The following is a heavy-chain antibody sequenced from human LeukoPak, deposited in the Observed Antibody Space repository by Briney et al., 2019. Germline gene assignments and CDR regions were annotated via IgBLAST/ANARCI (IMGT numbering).Heavy chain of an antibody. J-gene: IGHJ4*02. CDR3: AGLVGRYSSGLYYYYFDY. D-gene: IGHD3-22*01. V-gene: IGHV4-4*02. CDR2: MYLSGTT. Sequence: SGTLSLTCTVSGDSINSLDLWSWVRQPPGKGLEWIGEMYLSGTTHSNPSVKSRVTISIDKSKNQFFLNLSSVTAADTAVYYCAGLVGRYSSGLYYYYFDYWGQGTLVTISS. CDR1: GDSINSLDL.